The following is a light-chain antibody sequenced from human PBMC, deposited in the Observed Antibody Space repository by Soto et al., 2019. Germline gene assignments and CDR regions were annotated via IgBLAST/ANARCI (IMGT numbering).Light chain of an antibody. J-gene: IGLJ2*01. CDR1: SGHRGYG. CDR3: QIGDTYIAI. Sequence: QPVLTQSPSASASLGASVKLTCPLSSGHRGYGIAWHQQQPEKGPRYLMKVNSDGSHSKGDGIPDRFSGSSSGAERYLTISSLQSEDEADYYCQIGDTYIAIFGGGTKLTVL. V-gene: IGLV4-69*01. CDR2: VNSDGSH.